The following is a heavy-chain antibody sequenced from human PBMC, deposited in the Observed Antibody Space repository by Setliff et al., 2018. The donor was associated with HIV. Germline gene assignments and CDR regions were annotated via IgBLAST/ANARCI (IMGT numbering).Heavy chain of an antibody. CDR1: GYTFTTFS. J-gene: IGHJ6*02. V-gene: IGHV1-18*01. CDR3: ARLGSGWSDSYYYAMDI. Sequence: GASVKVSCKTSGYTFTTFSISWVRQAPGQGPEWMAWFNPDNRQSVLARKFQGRLSLTADTSTSRAYMELRSLRSDDTAVYFCARLGSGWSDSYYYAMDIWGQGTTVTVSS. D-gene: IGHD6-19*01. CDR2: FNPDNRQS.